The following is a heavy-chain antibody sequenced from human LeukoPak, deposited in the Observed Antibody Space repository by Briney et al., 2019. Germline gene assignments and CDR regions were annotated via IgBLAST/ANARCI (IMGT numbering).Heavy chain of an antibody. D-gene: IGHD3-10*01. V-gene: IGHV3-48*04. CDR1: GFTFSSYS. Sequence: GSLRLSCAASGFTFSSYSMNWVRQAPGKGLEWVSYISSSSSTIYYADSVKGRFTISRDNAKNSLYLQMNSLRAEDTAVYYCARSGLPYYGSGRSYYYYYMDVWGKGTTVTASS. J-gene: IGHJ6*03. CDR3: ARSGLPYYGSGRSYYYYYMDV. CDR2: ISSSSSTI.